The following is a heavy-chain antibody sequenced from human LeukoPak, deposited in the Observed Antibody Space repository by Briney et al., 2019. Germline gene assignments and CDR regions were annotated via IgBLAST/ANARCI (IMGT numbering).Heavy chain of an antibody. CDR2: INPRGGTT. J-gene: IGHJ6*03. CDR3: ARVEAAAGTGDYYYYMDV. D-gene: IGHD6-13*01. CDR1: GYAFTTYY. Sequence: GASVKVSCKASGYAFTTYYVHWVRQAPGQGLEWMGIINPRGGTTSYAQKIQGRVTMTRDASTSTVYMELSSLRSEDTAVYYCARVEAAAGTGDYYYYMDVWGKGTTVTVSS. V-gene: IGHV1-46*01.